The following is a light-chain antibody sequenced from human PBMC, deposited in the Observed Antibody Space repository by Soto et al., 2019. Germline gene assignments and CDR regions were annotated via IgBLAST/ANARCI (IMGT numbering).Light chain of an antibody. CDR1: QSRTRRY. Sequence: ENLLTLSPSTLPLSPAARATLSCKARQSRTRRYLAWYQQKPGQAPRLLIFGASTRATGIPGRFSGSGSGTEFTLTISSLQSEDFAVYYCQQYKNWPLITFGQGTKVDIK. CDR3: QQYKNWPLIT. CDR2: GAS. V-gene: IGKV3-15*01. J-gene: IGKJ1*01.